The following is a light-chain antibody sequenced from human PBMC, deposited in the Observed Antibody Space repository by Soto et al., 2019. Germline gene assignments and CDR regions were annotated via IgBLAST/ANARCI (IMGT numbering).Light chain of an antibody. J-gene: IGLJ2*01. CDR2: EVS. Sequence: QSALTQPASVSGSPGQSITISCTGTGSDIGGYNYVSWYQHHPGKAPKVMIYEVSNRPSGVSNRFSASKSGNTASLTISGLQAEDEADYYCTSYTSSNSVVFGGGTKVTVL. CDR3: TSYTSSNSVV. V-gene: IGLV2-14*01. CDR1: GSDIGGYNY.